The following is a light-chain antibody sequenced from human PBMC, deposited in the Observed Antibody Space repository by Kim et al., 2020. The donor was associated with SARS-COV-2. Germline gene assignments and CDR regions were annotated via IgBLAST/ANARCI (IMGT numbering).Light chain of an antibody. CDR3: QVRDSGSDHVV. J-gene: IGLJ2*01. V-gene: IGLV3-21*04. Sequence: SYELTQPPPVSAAPGQTARITCGGDNIGRKSVHWYQQKPDQARALVIRCDSGRLSGIPERFSGSNSGNTATLTISRVEAGDEADYFCQVRDSGSDHVVFAGGTQLTV. CDR2: CDS. CDR1: NIGRKS.